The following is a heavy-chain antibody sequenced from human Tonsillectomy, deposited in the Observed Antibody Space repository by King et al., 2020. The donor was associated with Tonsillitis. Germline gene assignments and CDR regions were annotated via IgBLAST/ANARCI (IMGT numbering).Heavy chain of an antibody. CDR1: GFTSSNYV. CDR2: ISGNGDST. CDR3: ARGSRYYDNSGYYGPFDY. D-gene: IGHD3-22*01. Sequence: EVQLVESGGGLVQPGGSLRLSCAASGFTSSNYVMHWVRQAPGKGLECVSGISGNGDSTYYASSVRGGFTISRDHSGNTLFLQMGSLKPEDMALYYCARGSRYYDNSGYYGPFDYWGQGTLVTVSS. V-gene: IGHV3-64*01. J-gene: IGHJ4*02.